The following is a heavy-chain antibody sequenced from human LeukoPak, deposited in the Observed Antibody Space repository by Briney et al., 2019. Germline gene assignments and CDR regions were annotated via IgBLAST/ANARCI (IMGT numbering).Heavy chain of an antibody. V-gene: IGHV3-23*01. CDR2: ISGSGGST. J-gene: IGHJ4*02. Sequence: GGSLRLSCAASGFTFSSYAMSWVRQAPGKGLEWVSAISGSGGSTYYADSVKGRFTISRDNSKNTLYLQMNSLRAEDTAVYYCARLGDGYKYYFDYWGQGTLVTVSS. D-gene: IGHD5-24*01. CDR1: GFTFSSYA. CDR3: ARLGDGYKYYFDY.